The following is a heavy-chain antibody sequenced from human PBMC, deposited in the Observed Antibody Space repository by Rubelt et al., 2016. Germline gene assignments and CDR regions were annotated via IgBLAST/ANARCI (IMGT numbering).Heavy chain of an antibody. CDR3: ARVSMTNRRVIDY. D-gene: IGHD2-21*01. CDR1: GFTFSSYA. CDR2: IPGSGGST. Sequence: GGLVQPGGSLRLSCAASGFTFSSYAMSWVRQAPGKGLEWVSTIPGSGGSTHYADSVKGRFTISRDNSKNTLYLQMNSLKTEDTAFYYCARVSMTNRRVIDYRGQGTLVTVSS. J-gene: IGHJ4*02. V-gene: IGHV3-23*01.